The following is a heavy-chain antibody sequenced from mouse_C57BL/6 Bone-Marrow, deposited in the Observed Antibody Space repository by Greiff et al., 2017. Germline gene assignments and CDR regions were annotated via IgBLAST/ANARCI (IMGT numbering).Heavy chain of an antibody. V-gene: IGHV1-82*01. CDR2: IYPGDGDT. Sequence: VQLQESGPELVKPGASVKISCKASGYAFSSSWMNWVKQRPGKGLEWIGRIYPGDGDTNYNGKFKGKATLTADKSSSTAYMQLSSLTSEDAAVYFCARPRFAYWGQGTLVTVSA. J-gene: IGHJ3*01. CDR1: GYAFSSSW. CDR3: ARPRFAY.